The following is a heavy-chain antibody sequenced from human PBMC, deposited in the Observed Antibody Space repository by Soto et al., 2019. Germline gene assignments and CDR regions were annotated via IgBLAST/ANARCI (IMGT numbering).Heavy chain of an antibody. CDR2: ISSSSSVI. D-gene: IGHD3-3*02. CDR1: GFTFSTYS. V-gene: IGHV3-48*04. J-gene: IGHJ6*04. CDR3: ARYLIIARHFER. Sequence: GVSLRLSCSVSGFTFSTYSMAWVRQAPGKGLEWVSYISSSSSVIYYADSVKGRIAVSRDNAKNSLYLQMHSLRAEDTAVYYGARYLIIARHFERRGNGTKVTVGS.